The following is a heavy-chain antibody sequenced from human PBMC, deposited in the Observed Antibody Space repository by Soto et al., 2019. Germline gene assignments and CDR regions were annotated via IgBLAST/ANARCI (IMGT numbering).Heavy chain of an antibody. Sequence: QVQLVQSGAEVKKPGASVKVSCKASGYTFTSYGISWVRQAPGQGLEGMGWISAYNGNTNYAQKIQVRVTMTTDKSTSTAYMVLRSLRYDDTAVDYCARDSPPPREWGQGTLVTVSS. J-gene: IGHJ4*02. CDR1: GYTFTSYG. V-gene: IGHV1-18*01. CDR3: ARDSPPPRE. CDR2: ISAYNGNT.